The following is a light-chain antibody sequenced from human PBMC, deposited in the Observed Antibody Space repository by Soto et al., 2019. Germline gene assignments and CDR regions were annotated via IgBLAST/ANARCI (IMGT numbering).Light chain of an antibody. CDR1: SSDVGGYNY. CDR3: SSYTSSSTPYV. CDR2: EVS. J-gene: IGLJ1*01. V-gene: IGLV2-14*01. Sequence: QSALTQPASVSGSPGQSITISCTGTSSDVGGYNYVSWYQQNPGKAPKLMIYEVSNRPSGVSNHFSGSKSGNTASLTISGLQAEDEADYYCSSYTSSSTPYVFGTGTKVTVL.